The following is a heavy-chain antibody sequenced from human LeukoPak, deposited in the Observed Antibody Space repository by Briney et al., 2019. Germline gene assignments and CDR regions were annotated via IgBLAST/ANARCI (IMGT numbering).Heavy chain of an antibody. D-gene: IGHD5-18*01. V-gene: IGHV5-51*01. Sequence: GESLKVSCKGSGYNFTSYWIGWARQIPGKGLGWMGILYPGDSDTRYSPSFQGQVTISADRSISTAYLQWSSLKASDTAMYYCASQQWRGDSDGYYYFDNWGQGTLVTVSS. J-gene: IGHJ4*02. CDR3: ASQQWRGDSDGYYYFDN. CDR2: LYPGDSDT. CDR1: GYNFTSYW.